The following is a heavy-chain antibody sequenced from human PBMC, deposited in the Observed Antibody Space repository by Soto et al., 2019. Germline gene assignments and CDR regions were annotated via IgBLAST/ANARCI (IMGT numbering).Heavy chain of an antibody. D-gene: IGHD3-3*01. CDR1: GYSFSNYG. CDR2: ISYDGITQ. CDR3: AKDMTRFLAWPHYFRGLDV. J-gene: IGHJ6*02. Sequence: QAQLVESGGGVVQPGRSLRLSCEASGYSFSNYGMHWVRQAPGKGLEWVAAISYDGITQYYSDSLKGRFTISKDNSKNTLYLEMNSLRPEDTSVYYCAKDMTRFLAWPHYFRGLDVWGQGTTVTVSS. V-gene: IGHV3-30*18.